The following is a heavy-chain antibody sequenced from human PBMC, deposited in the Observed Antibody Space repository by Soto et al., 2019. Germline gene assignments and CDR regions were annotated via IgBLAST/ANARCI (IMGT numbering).Heavy chain of an antibody. Sequence: EVQLLESGGGLVQPGGSLRLSCAASGFTFSSYAMSWVRQAPGKGLEWVSAISGSGGSTYYADSVKGRFTISRDNSKNTLYLQMNSLRAEDTAVHYCAKGSDGDYPFYYYDGMDVWGQGTTVTVSS. V-gene: IGHV3-23*01. CDR2: ISGSGGST. CDR3: AKGSDGDYPFYYYDGMDV. D-gene: IGHD4-17*01. J-gene: IGHJ6*02. CDR1: GFTFSSYA.